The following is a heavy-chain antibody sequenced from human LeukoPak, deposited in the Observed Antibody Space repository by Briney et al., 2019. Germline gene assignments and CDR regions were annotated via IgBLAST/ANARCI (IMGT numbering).Heavy chain of an antibody. Sequence: GASVKVSCKASGYTFTDYYVHWVRQAPGQGLEWMGWINPSSGGTNSAQQFQGRVTMARDTSTSTAYMELSRLTSDDTAIYYCARAAPRDYAGGSWFFDWFDPWGQGTLVTVSS. CDR3: ARAAPRDYAGGSWFFDWFDP. J-gene: IGHJ5*02. CDR1: GYTFTDYY. D-gene: IGHD2-15*01. V-gene: IGHV1-2*02. CDR2: INPSSGGT.